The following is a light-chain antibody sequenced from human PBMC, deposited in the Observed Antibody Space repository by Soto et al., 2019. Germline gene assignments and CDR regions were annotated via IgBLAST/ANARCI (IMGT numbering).Light chain of an antibody. Sequence: DIQMTQSPSSLSASVGDRVTITCRASQGISNYLAWYQQKPGKVPKVLIYVASALQSGVPSRFSGSGSRRDFTLTISSLQPEDVATYYCEEYNSGLPFGGGTKVEIK. CDR1: QGISNY. CDR2: VAS. CDR3: EEYNSGLP. J-gene: IGKJ4*01. V-gene: IGKV1-27*01.